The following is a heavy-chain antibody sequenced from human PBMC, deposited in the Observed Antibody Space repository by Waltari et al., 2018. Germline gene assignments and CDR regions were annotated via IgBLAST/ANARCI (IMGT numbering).Heavy chain of an antibody. D-gene: IGHD6-19*01. CDR3: AKVRDNSGWYVESD. CDR2: ISGGGDRT. J-gene: IGHJ4*02. V-gene: IGHV3-23*01. Sequence: EVRLLESGGGLVQPGGSLRLSCAASGLTFSTYVMSWVRQAPGRGLEWFSVISGGGDRTYSADPVKGRFTISRDNSKNTLFLQMHSLRVEDTAVYYCAKVRDNSGWYVESDWGQGTLVTVSS. CDR1: GLTFSTYV.